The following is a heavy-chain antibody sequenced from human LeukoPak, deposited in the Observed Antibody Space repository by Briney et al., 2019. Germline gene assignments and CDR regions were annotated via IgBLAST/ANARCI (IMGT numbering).Heavy chain of an antibody. Sequence: PGRSLRLSCAASGFTFSSYSMNWVRQAPGKGLEWVANIKQDGSEKRYVDPVKGRFTISRDNAKNSLYLQMNSLRAEDTGVYYCVRGHDLDAFDIWGQGTMVTVSS. CDR2: IKQDGSEK. CDR3: VRGHDLDAFDI. V-gene: IGHV3-7*01. J-gene: IGHJ3*02. CDR1: GFTFSSYS.